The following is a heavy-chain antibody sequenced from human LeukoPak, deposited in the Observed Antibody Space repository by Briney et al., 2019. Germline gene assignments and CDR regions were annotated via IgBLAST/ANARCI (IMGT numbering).Heavy chain of an antibody. V-gene: IGHV1-24*01. CDR3: ARGPTTSYNWFDP. Sequence: ASVKVSCKLSGYTLTQLSMHWVRQAPGKRREGWGGFEREDCETIYAHKVQGRVTMTEDTSTDTVYVELSRLRSEDTAVYYCARGPTTSYNWFDPWGQGTLVTVSS. D-gene: IGHD5-12*01. CDR2: FEREDCET. J-gene: IGHJ5*02. CDR1: GYTLTQLS.